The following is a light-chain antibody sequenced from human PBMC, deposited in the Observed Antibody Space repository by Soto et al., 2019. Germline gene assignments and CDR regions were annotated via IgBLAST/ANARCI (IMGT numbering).Light chain of an antibody. CDR2: DAS. CDR3: QQYDDLPYT. Sequence: DIQMTQSPSSLSASVGDRVTIACQASEDINNYLSWFQQKPGKAPKLLIYDASKLEAGVPSRFSGSASGADFTFTISSLEAEDIETYFCQQYDDLPYTFGQGTKLEIK. J-gene: IGKJ2*01. CDR1: EDINNY. V-gene: IGKV1-33*01.